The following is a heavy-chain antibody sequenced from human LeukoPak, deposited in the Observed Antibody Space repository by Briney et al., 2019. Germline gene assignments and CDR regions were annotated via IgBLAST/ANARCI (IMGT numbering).Heavy chain of an antibody. CDR3: ARRGLGRSIAVDTAGYYYYYMDV. J-gene: IGHJ6*03. D-gene: IGHD5-18*01. Sequence: PGESLKISCKGSGYSFTSYWIGWVRQMPGKGLEWMGIIYPGDSDTRYSPSFQGQVTISADKSISTAYLQWSSLKASDTAMYYCARRGLGRSIAVDTAGYYYYYMDVWGKGTTVTVSS. CDR1: GYSFTSYW. V-gene: IGHV5-51*01. CDR2: IYPGDSDT.